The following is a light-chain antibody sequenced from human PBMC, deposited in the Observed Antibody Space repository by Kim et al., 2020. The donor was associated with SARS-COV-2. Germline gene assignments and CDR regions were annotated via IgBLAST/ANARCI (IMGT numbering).Light chain of an antibody. V-gene: IGLV1-44*01. J-gene: IGLJ3*02. Sequence: GQSVTIACTGGSANIGTNTVLWYQHRPGTAPKLLIYANDQRPSGVPDRFSGSGSGTSASLAISGLQSEDEAQYYCATWDDSLSAWFFGGGTKLTVL. CDR1: SANIGTNT. CDR3: ATWDDSLSAWF. CDR2: AND.